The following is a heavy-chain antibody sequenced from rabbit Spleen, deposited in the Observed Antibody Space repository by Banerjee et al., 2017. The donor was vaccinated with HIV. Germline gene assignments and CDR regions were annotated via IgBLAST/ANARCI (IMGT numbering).Heavy chain of an antibody. CDR3: ARDAAGREDFNL. CDR1: GFSFSSNW. CDR2: IDTNDGDT. V-gene: IGHV1S45*01. Sequence: QEQLEESGGGLVKPGGTLTLTCTVSGFSFSSNWICWVRQAPGKGLEWIACIDTNDGDTDYANWPKGRFTISKTSSTTVTLQMTSLTAADTATYFCARDAAGREDFNLWGQGTLVTVS. D-gene: IGHD4-2*01. J-gene: IGHJ4*01.